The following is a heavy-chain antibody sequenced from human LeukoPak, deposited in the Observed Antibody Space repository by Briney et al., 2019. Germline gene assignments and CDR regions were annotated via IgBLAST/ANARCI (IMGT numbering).Heavy chain of an antibody. J-gene: IGHJ4*02. CDR1: GYTFTSYG. V-gene: IGHV1-18*01. CDR2: ISAYNGNT. Sequence: GASVKVSCKASGYTFTSYGISWVRQAPGQGLEWMGWISAYNGNTNYAQKLLGRVTMTTDTSTSTAYMELRSLRSDDTAVYYCARVISTVVTPLTYYFDYWGQGTLVTVSS. D-gene: IGHD4-23*01. CDR3: ARVISTVVTPLTYYFDY.